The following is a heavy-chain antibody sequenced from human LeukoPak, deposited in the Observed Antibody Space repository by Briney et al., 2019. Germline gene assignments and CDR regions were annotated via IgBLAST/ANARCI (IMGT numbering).Heavy chain of an antibody. CDR3: AKAGAAAGVH. V-gene: IGHV3-9*01. CDR2: ISWNSGSI. CDR1: GFTFDDYA. D-gene: IGHD6-13*01. Sequence: GGSLRLSCAASGFTFDDYAMHWVRQAPGKGLEWVSGISWNSGSIGYADSVKGRFTISRDNAKNSLYLQMNSLRAEDTALYYCAKAGAAAGVHWGQGTLVTVSS. J-gene: IGHJ4*02.